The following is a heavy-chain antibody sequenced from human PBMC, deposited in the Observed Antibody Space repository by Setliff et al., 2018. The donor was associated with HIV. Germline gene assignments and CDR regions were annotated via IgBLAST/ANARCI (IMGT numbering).Heavy chain of an antibody. J-gene: IGHJ3*01. CDR2: INSATGGT. CDR3: ARDDGGYNYAEAFDV. V-gene: IGHV1-2*04. Sequence: ASVKVSCKASGYTFTDNYIHWVRQAPGQGLEWMAWINSATGGTNYAQNFQGWVTVTRDTSINNVYMELSSLKSDDTAVYYCARDDGGYNYAEAFDVWGQGTMVTVSS. CDR1: GYTFTDNY. D-gene: IGHD1-1*01.